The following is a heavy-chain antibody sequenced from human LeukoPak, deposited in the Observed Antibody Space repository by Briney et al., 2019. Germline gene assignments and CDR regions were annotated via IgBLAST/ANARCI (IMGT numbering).Heavy chain of an antibody. CDR2: IGGSGTTI. CDR1: GFTFSDYY. CDR3: ARFAGSGSYIDY. Sequence: GALRLSCAASGFTFSDYYMSWIRQAPGKGLEWVSYIGGSGTTIFYAHSVKGRFTISRDNAKNSLYLQMNSLRAEDTAVYYCARFAGSGSYIDYWGQGTLITVSS. J-gene: IGHJ4*02. D-gene: IGHD3-10*01. V-gene: IGHV3-11*01.